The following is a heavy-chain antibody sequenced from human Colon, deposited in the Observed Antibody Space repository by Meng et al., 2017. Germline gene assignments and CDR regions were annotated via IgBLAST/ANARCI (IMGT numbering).Heavy chain of an antibody. J-gene: IGHJ4*02. D-gene: IGHD3-10*01. Sequence: GESLKISCAASGFTFSTYAMGWVRQAPGKGLEWVSIISISDGSTAYADSVKGRFTISRDNSKNTVYLQMSSLSAEDTAVYYCVKGYTSGPPYYFDYWGQGTLVTVSS. CDR2: ISISDGST. CDR1: GFTFSTYA. V-gene: IGHV3-23*01. CDR3: VKGYTSGPPYYFDY.